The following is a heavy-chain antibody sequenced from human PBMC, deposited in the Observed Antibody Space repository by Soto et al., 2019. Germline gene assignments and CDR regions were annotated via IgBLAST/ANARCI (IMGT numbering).Heavy chain of an antibody. CDR1: GFTFSDYY. V-gene: IGHV3-11*01. J-gene: IGHJ4*02. CDR3: ARVNYYGSGTYFDY. D-gene: IGHD3-10*01. CDR2: ISSGGSTI. Sequence: PGGSLRLSCAASGFTFSDYYMSWIRQAPGKGLECLSYISSGGSTIYYADSVRGRFTISRDNAKNSLYLQMNSLRAEDTAVYYCARVNYYGSGTYFDYCGQGTLVTVSS.